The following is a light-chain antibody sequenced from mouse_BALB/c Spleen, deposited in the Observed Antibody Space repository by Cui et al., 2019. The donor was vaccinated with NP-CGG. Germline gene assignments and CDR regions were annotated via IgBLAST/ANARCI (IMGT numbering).Light chain of an antibody. J-gene: IGLJ1*01. CDR2: GTN. Sequence: QAVVTQESALTTSPGETVTLNCRRSTGDVTTSNYANWVQEKPDHLFTGLIGGTNNRAPGVPARFSGSLIGNKAALTITGAQTEDEAIYFCALWYSNHWVFGGGTKLTVL. CDR3: ALWYSNHWV. V-gene: IGLV1*01. CDR1: TGDVTTSNY.